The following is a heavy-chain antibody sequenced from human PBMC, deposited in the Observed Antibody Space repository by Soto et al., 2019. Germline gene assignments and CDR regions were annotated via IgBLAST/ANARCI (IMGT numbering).Heavy chain of an antibody. Sequence: ASVKVSCKACGYTFTSYGISCVRQAPGQGLEWMGWISAYNGNTNYAQKLQGRVTMTTDTSTSTAYMELRSLRSDDTAVYYCARDRDGYNSFDYWGQGTLVTAPQ. J-gene: IGHJ4*02. D-gene: IGHD5-12*01. CDR1: GYTFTSYG. CDR2: ISAYNGNT. CDR3: ARDRDGYNSFDY. V-gene: IGHV1-18*01.